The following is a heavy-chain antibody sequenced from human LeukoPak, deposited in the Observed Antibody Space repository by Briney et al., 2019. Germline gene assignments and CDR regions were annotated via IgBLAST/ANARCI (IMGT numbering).Heavy chain of an antibody. CDR3: VKECNWPGYYMDV. CDR1: GFTFNSYA. J-gene: IGHJ6*03. D-gene: IGHD2/OR15-2a*01. V-gene: IGHV3-23*01. CDR2: ISGSGDNT. Sequence: GGSLRLSCAASGFTFNSYAMSWVRQAPGKGLEWVSAISGSGDNTYYADSVKGRFTISRDNSKNTLYLQMNSLRAEDTAVYYCVKECNWPGYYMDVWGKGTTVTVSS.